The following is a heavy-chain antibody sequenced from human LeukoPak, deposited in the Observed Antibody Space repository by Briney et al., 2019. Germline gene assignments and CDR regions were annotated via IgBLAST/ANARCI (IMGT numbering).Heavy chain of an antibody. CDR1: GFSFSSYA. Sequence: GGSLRLSCAASGFSFSSYAMSWVRQAPGKGLEWVSGVRGSGSNKYYADSVKGRFTTSRDNFKNTLYLQMNSLRVEDTAVYYCAKGSSAWFPLTFFDYWGQGALVTVSS. J-gene: IGHJ4*02. D-gene: IGHD6-19*01. CDR3: AKGSSAWFPLTFFDY. CDR2: VRGSGSNK. V-gene: IGHV3-23*01.